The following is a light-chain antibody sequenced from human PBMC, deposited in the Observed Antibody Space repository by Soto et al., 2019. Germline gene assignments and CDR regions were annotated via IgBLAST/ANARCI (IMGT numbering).Light chain of an antibody. J-gene: IGKJ4*01. Sequence: EIVLTQSPGTLSLSPGGRATLSCRASQSVSSTYLAWYQQKPGQAPRLLIYGASSRATGIPDRFSGSGSGTDFTLTISRLEPEDFAVYYCQQCGSSPLTFGGGTKVEIK. CDR2: GAS. V-gene: IGKV3-20*01. CDR3: QQCGSSPLT. CDR1: QSVSSTY.